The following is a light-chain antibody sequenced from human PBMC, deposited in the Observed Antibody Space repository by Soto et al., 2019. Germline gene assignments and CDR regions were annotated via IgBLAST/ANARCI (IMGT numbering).Light chain of an antibody. V-gene: IGKV1-5*03. J-gene: IGKJ1*01. CDR2: KAS. CDR1: QSISSW. Sequence: DIQMTQSPSTLSASVGDRVNITCRASQSISSWSAWYQQKPGKAPKLLIYKASTLKSGVPSRFSGSGSGTEFTLTISSLQPDDFATYYCQNYNSYSEAFGQGNKGAIK. CDR3: QNYNSYSEA.